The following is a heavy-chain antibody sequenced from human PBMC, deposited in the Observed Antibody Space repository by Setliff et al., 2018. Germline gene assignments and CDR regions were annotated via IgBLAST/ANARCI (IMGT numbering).Heavy chain of an antibody. Sequence: GGSLRLSCAASGFTVSSNYMSWVRQAPGKGLEWVSVIYSGGSTYYADSVKGRFTISRDNSKDTLYLQMNSLRAEDTAVYYCARDHNYAYDYWGQGTLVTVSS. CDR2: IYSGGST. J-gene: IGHJ4*02. V-gene: IGHV3-66*01. CDR1: GFTVSSNY. CDR3: ARDHNYAYDY. D-gene: IGHD1-1*01.